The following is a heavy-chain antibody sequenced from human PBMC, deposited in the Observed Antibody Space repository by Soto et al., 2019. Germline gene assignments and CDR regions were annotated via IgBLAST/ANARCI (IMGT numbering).Heavy chain of an antibody. Sequence: QVQVVESGGGVVQPGRSLRLSCAASGFTFSNFACHWVRQAPGKGLEWVTAISYNGINIYYADSVKGRFTISRDNSKNTLFLQMNSLRAEDTARYYCARGGAVASSWYFDLWGRGTLVTVSS. D-gene: IGHD6-19*01. J-gene: IGHJ2*01. CDR1: GFTFSNFA. CDR2: ISYNGINI. CDR3: ARGGAVASSWYFDL. V-gene: IGHV3-30-3*01.